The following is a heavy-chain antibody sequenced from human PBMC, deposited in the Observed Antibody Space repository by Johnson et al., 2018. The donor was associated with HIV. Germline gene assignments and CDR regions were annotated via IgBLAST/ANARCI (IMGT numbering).Heavy chain of an antibody. J-gene: IGHJ3*02. V-gene: IGHV3-11*01. Sequence: VQLVESGGGVVQPGGSLRLSCAASGFTFSDYYMSWIRQAPGKGLEWVSYISSSCSTIYYADSVKGRFTISRDNAKNSLYLQMNSLRAEDTALYYCATSGSYYGAAFDIWGQGTMVTVSS. CDR1: GFTFSDYY. CDR2: ISSSCSTI. CDR3: ATSGSYYGAAFDI. D-gene: IGHD1-26*01.